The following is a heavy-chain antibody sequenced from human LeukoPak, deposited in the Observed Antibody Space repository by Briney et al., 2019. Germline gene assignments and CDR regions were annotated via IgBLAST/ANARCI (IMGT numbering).Heavy chain of an antibody. CDR1: GFTFSSYG. CDR2: IRYDGGNK. V-gene: IGHV3-30*02. D-gene: IGHD2-2*01. Sequence: GGSLRLSCAASGFTFSSYGMHWVRQAPGKGLEWVAFIRYDGGNKYYADSVKGRFTISRDNSKNTLYLQMNSLRAEDTAVYYCAKPNLGYCSSTSCYQYHWFDPWGQGTLVTVSS. CDR3: AKPNLGYCSSTSCYQYHWFDP. J-gene: IGHJ5*02.